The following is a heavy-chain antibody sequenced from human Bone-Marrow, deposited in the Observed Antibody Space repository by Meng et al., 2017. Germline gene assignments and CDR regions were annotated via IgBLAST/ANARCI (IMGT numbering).Heavy chain of an antibody. CDR2: IDPKSGDT. V-gene: IGHV1-2*06. J-gene: IGHJ4*02. CDR3: ARDLGYCSGGSCENYFDY. CDR1: GYNFPGYW. Sequence: QVPLGQSGAGGKRPGASVKGSCKPSGYNFPGYWLHWVRRAPGQGLEWMGRIDPKSGDTHYAQRFQGRVTMTGDTSISTAYMELSGLRSDDTAMYYCARDLGYCSGGSCENYFDYWGQGTLVTVSS. D-gene: IGHD2-15*01.